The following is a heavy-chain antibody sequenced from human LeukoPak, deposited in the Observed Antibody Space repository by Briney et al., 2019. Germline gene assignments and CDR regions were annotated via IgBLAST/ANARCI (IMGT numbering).Heavy chain of an antibody. CDR1: GFTFSSYG. V-gene: IGHV3-33*01. CDR2: IWYDGSNK. J-gene: IGHJ6*02. Sequence: GGSLRLSCAASGFTFSSYGMHWVRQAPGKGLEWVAVIWYDGSNKYYADSVKGRFTISRDNSKNTLYLQMNSLRAEDTAVYYCARDKWLELVKYGWDYYYYYGMDVWGQGTTVTVSS. D-gene: IGHD6-6*01. CDR3: ARDKWLELVKYGWDYYYYYGMDV.